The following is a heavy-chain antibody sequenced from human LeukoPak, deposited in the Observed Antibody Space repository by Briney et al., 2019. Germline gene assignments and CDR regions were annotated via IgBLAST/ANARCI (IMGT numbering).Heavy chain of an antibody. Sequence: PSETLSLTCTVSGGSISSYYWSWIRQPPGKGLEWIGYIYYSGSTNYNPSLKSRVTISVDTSKNQFSLKLSSVTAADTAVYYCAREHRIMSTYWFDPCGQGTLVTVSS. D-gene: IGHD3-16*01. CDR1: GGSISSYY. CDR3: AREHRIMSTYWFDP. V-gene: IGHV4-59*01. CDR2: IYYSGST. J-gene: IGHJ5*02.